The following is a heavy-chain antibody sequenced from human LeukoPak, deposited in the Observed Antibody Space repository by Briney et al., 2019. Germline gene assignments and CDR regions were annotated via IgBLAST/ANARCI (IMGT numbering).Heavy chain of an antibody. V-gene: IGHV4-31*03. CDR2: IYYSGST. CDR3: GRGTKYSSSWYGTGWFDP. D-gene: IGHD6-13*01. Sequence: SETLSLTCTVSGGSISSGGYYWSWIRQHPGKGLEWIGYIYYSGSTYYNPSLKSRVTISVDTSKNQFSLKLSSVTAADTAVYYCGRGTKYSSSWYGTGWFDPWGQGTLVTVSS. CDR1: GGSISSGGYY. J-gene: IGHJ5*02.